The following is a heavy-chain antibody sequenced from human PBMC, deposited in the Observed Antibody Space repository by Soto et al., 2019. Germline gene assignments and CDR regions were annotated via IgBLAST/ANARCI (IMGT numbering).Heavy chain of an antibody. CDR1: GYTFTGYY. Sequence: ASVKVSCKASGYTFTGYYMHWVRQAPGQGLEWMGWINPNSGGTNYAQKFQGWVTMTRDTSISTAYMELSRLRSDDTAVYYCARVSSYDFWSGSFDFCGQRSLVTVSA. V-gene: IGHV1-2*04. CDR3: ARVSSYDFWSGSFDF. CDR2: INPNSGGT. D-gene: IGHD3-3*01. J-gene: IGHJ4*02.